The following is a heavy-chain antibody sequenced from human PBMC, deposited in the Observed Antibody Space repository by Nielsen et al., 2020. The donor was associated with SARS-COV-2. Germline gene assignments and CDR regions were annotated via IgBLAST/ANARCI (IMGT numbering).Heavy chain of an antibody. Sequence: SETLSLTCTVSGGSITSSRYYWGWIRQPPGKGLEWIATIYYTGRTYYNPSLRSRVTISVDTSKNQFSLNLNSVSAADTAVYYCARVYCSDDHCYPGYFDYWGQGTLVTVSS. CDR1: GGSITSSRYY. J-gene: IGHJ4*02. D-gene: IGHD2-15*01. CDR3: ARVYCSDDHCYPGYFDY. V-gene: IGHV4-39*01. CDR2: IYYTGRT.